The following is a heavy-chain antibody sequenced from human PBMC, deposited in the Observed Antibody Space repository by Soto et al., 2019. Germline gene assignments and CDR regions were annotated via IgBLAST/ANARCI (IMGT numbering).Heavy chain of an antibody. Sequence: QVQLVQSGAEVKKPGASVKVSCKASGYTFTSYGIPWVRQAPGQGLEWMGWISAYNGNTNYAQKLQGRGTMTTDTSTSTAYMELRSLRSDDTAVYYCSTPKALGDAFDIWGQGTMVTVSP. CDR3: STPKALGDAFDI. CDR2: ISAYNGNT. J-gene: IGHJ3*02. CDR1: GYTFTSYG. V-gene: IGHV1-18*01.